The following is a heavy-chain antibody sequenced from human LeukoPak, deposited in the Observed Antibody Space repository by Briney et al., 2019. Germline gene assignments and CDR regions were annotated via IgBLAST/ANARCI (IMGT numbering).Heavy chain of an antibody. CDR2: ISPTGSTM. D-gene: IGHD2-15*01. V-gene: IGHV3-48*04. CDR3: VRGGWRIIETGGDS. Sequence: PGGSLRPSCATSEFTFSAYAMNWVRQAPGKGLEWVGYISPTGSTMFYAGSVKGRFTISRDNADNSLYLQMKSLRVEDTAMYYCVRGGWRIIETGGDSWGQGTLVTVSS. CDR1: EFTFSAYA. J-gene: IGHJ4*02.